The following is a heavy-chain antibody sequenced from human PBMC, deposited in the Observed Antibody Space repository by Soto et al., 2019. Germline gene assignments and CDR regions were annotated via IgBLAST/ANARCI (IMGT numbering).Heavy chain of an antibody. V-gene: IGHV1-69*12. CDR2: IIPIFGTA. J-gene: IGHJ2*01. Sequence: QVQLVQSGAEVKKPGSSVKVSCKASGGTFSSYAISWVRQAPGQGLEWMGGIIPIFGTANYAQKFQGRVTIPADESTSTAYMELSSLRSEDTAVYYCAGGELRTPPVGWYFDLWGRGTLVTVSS. CDR1: GGTFSSYA. CDR3: AGGELRTPPVGWYFDL. D-gene: IGHD1-26*01.